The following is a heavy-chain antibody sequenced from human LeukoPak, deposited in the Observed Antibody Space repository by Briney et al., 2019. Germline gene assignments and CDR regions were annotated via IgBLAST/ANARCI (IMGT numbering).Heavy chain of an antibody. V-gene: IGHV3-48*04. CDR3: AREGSAADDFGY. CDR1: GFTFSTYS. CDR2: ISTSSGTM. Sequence: PGGSRRLSCAASGFTFSTYSMNWVRQAPGKGLEWVSYISTSSGTMYYADSVKGRFTISRDNAQNSLYLQMNSLTAEDTAVYYCAREGSAADDFGYWGQGTLVTVSS. J-gene: IGHJ4*02. D-gene: IGHD2-2*01.